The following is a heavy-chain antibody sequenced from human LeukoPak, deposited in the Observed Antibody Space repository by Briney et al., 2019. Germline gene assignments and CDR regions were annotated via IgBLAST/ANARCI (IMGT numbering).Heavy chain of an antibody. CDR3: ARGRRIVVVVGATRTHRDYYMDA. J-gene: IGHJ6*03. CDR2: IRYDGSNK. CDR1: GFAFSSYG. V-gene: IGHV3-30*02. D-gene: IGHD2-15*01. Sequence: SGGSLRLSCAASGFAFSSYGMHWVRQAPGKGLEWVAFIRYDGSNKYYADSVKGRFTISRDNSKNTLYLQMNSLRAEDTAVYYCARGRRIVVVVGATRTHRDYYMDAWGKGTTVTVSS.